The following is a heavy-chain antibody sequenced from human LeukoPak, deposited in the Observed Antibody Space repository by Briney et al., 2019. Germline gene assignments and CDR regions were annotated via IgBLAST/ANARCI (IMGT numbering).Heavy chain of an antibody. D-gene: IGHD3-10*01. Sequence: SLRLSCAASGFTFSYYAIHWVRQAPGKGLEWVALIWSDGSNKYYADSVKGRITISRDNSKNTVYLQMNSLRAEDTAVYYCARELFSSGSCPDGWGQGTLVTVSS. V-gene: IGHV3-33*01. CDR2: IWSDGSNK. CDR1: GFTFSYYA. J-gene: IGHJ4*02. CDR3: ARELFSSGSCPDG.